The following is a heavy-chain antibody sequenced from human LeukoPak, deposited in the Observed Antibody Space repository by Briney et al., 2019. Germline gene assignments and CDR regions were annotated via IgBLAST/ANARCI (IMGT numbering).Heavy chain of an antibody. V-gene: IGHV3-21*01. D-gene: IGHD1-26*01. J-gene: IGHJ3*02. CDR1: GFTFSSYN. CDR2: ISSSSSYI. Sequence: PGGSLRLSCAASGFTFSSYNMNWVRQAPGKGLEWVSSISSSSSYIYYADSVKGRFTISRDNAKNSLYLQMNSLRAEDTAVYYCARDTGRSGSYFPDAFDIWGQGTMVTVSS. CDR3: ARDTGRSGSYFPDAFDI.